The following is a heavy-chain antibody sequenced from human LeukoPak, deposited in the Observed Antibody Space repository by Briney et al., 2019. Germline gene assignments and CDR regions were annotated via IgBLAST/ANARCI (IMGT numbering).Heavy chain of an antibody. CDR1: GGSFSGYY. CDR2: INHSGST. Sequence: PSETLSLTCAVYGGSFSGYYWSWIRQPPGKGLEWIGEINHSGSTNYNPSLKSRVTISVDTSKNQFSLKLSSVTAADTAVYYCARVGSGWQLDYWGQGTLVTVSS. V-gene: IGHV4-34*01. CDR3: ARVGSGWQLDY. D-gene: IGHD6-19*01. J-gene: IGHJ4*02.